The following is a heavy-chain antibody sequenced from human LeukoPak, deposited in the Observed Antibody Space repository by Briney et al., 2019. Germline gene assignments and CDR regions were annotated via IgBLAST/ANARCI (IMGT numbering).Heavy chain of an antibody. V-gene: IGHV3-21*01. J-gene: IGHJ4*02. CDR1: GFTFSSYS. Sequence: PGRSLRLSCAASGFTFSSYSMNWVRQAPGKGLEWVSSISSSSSYIYYADSVKGRFTISRDNAKNSLYLQMNSLRAEDTAVYYCARLMVAATFDYWGQGTLVTVSS. CDR2: ISSSSSYI. D-gene: IGHD2-15*01. CDR3: ARLMVAATFDY.